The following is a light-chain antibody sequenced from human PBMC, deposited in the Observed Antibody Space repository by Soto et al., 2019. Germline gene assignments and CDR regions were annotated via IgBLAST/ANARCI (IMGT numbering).Light chain of an antibody. Sequence: SVLTQPASVSGSPGQSITLSCPRTSRVVGGYNYVSWYQQHPGKAPKLMIYEVSNRPSGVSNRFSGSKSGNTASLTISGLQAEDEADYYCSSYTSSSTLYVFGTGTKV. V-gene: IGLV2-14*01. CDR3: SSYTSSSTLYV. J-gene: IGLJ1*01. CDR2: EVS. CDR1: SRVVGGYNY.